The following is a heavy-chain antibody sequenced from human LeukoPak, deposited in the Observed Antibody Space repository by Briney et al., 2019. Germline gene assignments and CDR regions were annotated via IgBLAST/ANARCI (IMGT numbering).Heavy chain of an antibody. Sequence: GGSLRLSCAASGFTFSSYAMSWVRQAPGKGLEWVSAISGSGGSTYYADSVKGRFTTSRDNSKNTLYLQMNSLRAEDTAVYHRARDTLGADCSGGSCYYYYYMDVWGKGTTVTISS. CDR1: GFTFSSYA. CDR2: ISGSGGST. V-gene: IGHV3-23*01. D-gene: IGHD2-15*01. CDR3: ARDTLGADCSGGSCYYYYYMDV. J-gene: IGHJ6*03.